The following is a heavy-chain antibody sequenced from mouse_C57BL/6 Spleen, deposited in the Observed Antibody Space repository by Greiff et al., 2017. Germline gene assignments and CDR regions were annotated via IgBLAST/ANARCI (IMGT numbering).Heavy chain of an antibody. J-gene: IGHJ4*01. CDR1: GYTFTDYN. CDR2: INPNNGGT. CDR3: ARRVLYYAMDY. Sequence: EVHLVESGPELVKPGASVKIPCKASGYTFTDYNMDWVKQSHGKSLEWIGDINPNNGGTIYNQKFKGKATLTVDKSSSTAYMELRSLTSEDTAVYYCARRVLYYAMDYWGQGTSVTVSS. V-gene: IGHV1-18*01.